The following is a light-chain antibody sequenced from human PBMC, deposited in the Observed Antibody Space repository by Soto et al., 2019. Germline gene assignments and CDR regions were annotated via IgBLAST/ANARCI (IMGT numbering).Light chain of an antibody. Sequence: QSVLTQPPSVSGAPGQRVTISCTGSSSNIGAGYDVHWYQQLPGTAPKLLIYGNSNRHSGVPDRFSGSKSGTSASLAITGLRAEDEAEYYCQSYDSSLSGYVFGTGTKLTVL. CDR3: QSYDSSLSGYV. V-gene: IGLV1-40*01. CDR2: GNS. CDR1: SSNIGAGYD. J-gene: IGLJ1*01.